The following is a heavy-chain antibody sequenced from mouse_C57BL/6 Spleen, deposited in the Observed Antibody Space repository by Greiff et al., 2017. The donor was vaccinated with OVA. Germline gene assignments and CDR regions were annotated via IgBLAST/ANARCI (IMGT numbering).Heavy chain of an antibody. V-gene: IGHV5-4*01. D-gene: IGHD4-1*01. J-gene: IGHJ2*01. CDR2: ISDGGSYT. CDR1: GFTFSSYA. CDR3: AREGAGLGRNFDY. Sequence: EVQGVESGGGLVKPGGSLKLSCAASGFTFSSYAMSWVRQTPEKRLEWVATISDGGSYTYYPDNVKGRFTISRDNAKNNLYLQMSHLKSEDTAMYYCAREGAGLGRNFDYWGQGTTLTVSS.